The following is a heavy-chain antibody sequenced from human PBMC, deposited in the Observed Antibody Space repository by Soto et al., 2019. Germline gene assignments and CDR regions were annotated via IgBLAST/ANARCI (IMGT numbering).Heavy chain of an antibody. J-gene: IGHJ6*02. CDR1: GYTFTGYY. Sequence: ASVKVSCKASGYTFTGYYMHWVRQAPGQGLEWMGWINPNSGGTNYAQKVQCRVTMTRETPISTAYMELSRLRSDDTAVYYGARALDLGVTGILNYYYYYGMDVWGQGTTVTVSS. CDR3: ARALDLGVTGILNYYYYYGMDV. D-gene: IGHD2-21*02. V-gene: IGHV1-2*02. CDR2: INPNSGGT.